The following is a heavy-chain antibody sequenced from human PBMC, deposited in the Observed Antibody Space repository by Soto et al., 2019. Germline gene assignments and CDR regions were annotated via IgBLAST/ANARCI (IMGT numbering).Heavy chain of an antibody. CDR1: RFSLSSYA. V-gene: IGHV3-30*18. D-gene: IGHD3-10*01. CDR3: ANGDLWFGERDYGMDG. J-gene: IGHJ6*02. CDR2: ISYDGSNK. Sequence: GPLSIFGASSRFSLSSYAMRWVRQAPGRGLEWVAVISYDGSNKYYADSVKGRFTISRDNSKNTLYLQMNSMRAEDTAVYYCANGDLWFGERDYGMDGWGQGTTVTVSS.